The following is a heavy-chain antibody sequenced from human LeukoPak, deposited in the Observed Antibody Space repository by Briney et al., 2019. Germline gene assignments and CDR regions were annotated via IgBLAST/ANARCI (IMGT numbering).Heavy chain of an antibody. D-gene: IGHD6-19*01. CDR2: IYYSGST. Sequence: SETLSLTCTVYGDSISSYYWSWIRQPPGKGLEWIGYIYYSGSTNYNPSLKSRVTISVDTSKNQFSLKLSSVTAADTAVYYCARAGGEWLVKGHFDLWGRGTLVTVSS. CDR3: ARAGGEWLVKGHFDL. CDR1: GDSISSYY. J-gene: IGHJ2*01. V-gene: IGHV4-59*01.